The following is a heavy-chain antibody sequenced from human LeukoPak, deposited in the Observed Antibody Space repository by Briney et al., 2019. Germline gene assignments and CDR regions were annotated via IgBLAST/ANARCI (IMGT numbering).Heavy chain of an antibody. CDR1: GYTFSRNW. V-gene: IGHV3-7*01. Sequence: GGSLRLSCGASGYTFSRNWMSWVRQAPGKGLEWVANIKQDGIEKYYVDSVKGRFTISRDNAKNSLYLQMNSLRAEDTAVYYCARRQYYYYMDVWGKGTTVTVSS. J-gene: IGHJ6*03. CDR2: IKQDGIEK. CDR3: ARRQYYYYMDV.